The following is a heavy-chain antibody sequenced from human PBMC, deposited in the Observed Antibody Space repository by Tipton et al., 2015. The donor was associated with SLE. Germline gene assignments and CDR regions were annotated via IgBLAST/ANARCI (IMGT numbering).Heavy chain of an antibody. CDR2: INHSGST. D-gene: IGHD2-15*01. V-gene: IGHV4-39*07. CDR3: ARGGRGDGGSPFDP. CDR1: GGSISSKNYY. J-gene: IGHJ5*02. Sequence: TLSLTCTVSGGSISSKNYYWGWIRQPPGKGLEWIGEINHSGSTNYNPSLKSRVTISMDTSKNQLSLKLSSVTAADTAVYYCARGGRGDGGSPFDPWGQGTLVTVSS.